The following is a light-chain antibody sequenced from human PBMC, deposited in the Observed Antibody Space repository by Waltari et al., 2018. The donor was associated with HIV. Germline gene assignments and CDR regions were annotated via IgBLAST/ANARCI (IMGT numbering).Light chain of an antibody. CDR3: QQASSLPLT. J-gene: IGKJ4*01. V-gene: IGKV1-12*01. CDR1: QSIGRW. CDR2: ASS. Sequence: DIQMTQSPSSVSASVCDRVTITCRASQSIGRWLVWYQQTPGKAPKLLIYASSTLQPGVPSRFSGSGSGTSFALTITSLQPEDFATYYCQQASSLPLTFGGGTKVEIK.